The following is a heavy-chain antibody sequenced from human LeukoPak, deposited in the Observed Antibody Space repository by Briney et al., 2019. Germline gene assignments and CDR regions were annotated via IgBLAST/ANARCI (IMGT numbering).Heavy chain of an antibody. V-gene: IGHV4-39*01. CDR2: MFYGGRT. D-gene: IGHD3-10*01. CDR3: ARHYGP. Sequence: SETLSLTCTVSGGSISTSDKYWGWIRQPPGKGLGWIGSMFYGGRTFLAPSLKSRVTISVDTSKNQFSLKLNSVTAADTAVYYCARHYGPWGQGTLVTVSS. J-gene: IGHJ5*02. CDR1: GGSISTSDKY.